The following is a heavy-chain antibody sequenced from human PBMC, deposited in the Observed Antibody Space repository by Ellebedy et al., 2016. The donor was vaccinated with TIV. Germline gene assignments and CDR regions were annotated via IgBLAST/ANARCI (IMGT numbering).Heavy chain of an antibody. D-gene: IGHD3-16*01. Sequence: GESLKISXAASGFTFSSYGMHWVRQAPGKGLEWVAIIWYDGSNKYYGDSVKGRFTISRDNSKNTLYLQMNSLRAEDTAVYYCAREGRLGDDYWGQGTLVTVSS. CDR1: GFTFSSYG. J-gene: IGHJ4*02. CDR3: AREGRLGDDY. V-gene: IGHV3-33*01. CDR2: IWYDGSNK.